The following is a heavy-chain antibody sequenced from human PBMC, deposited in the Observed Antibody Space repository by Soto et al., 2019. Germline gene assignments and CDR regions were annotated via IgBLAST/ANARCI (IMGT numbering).Heavy chain of an antibody. CDR2: SYYSGIT. V-gene: IGHV4-31*03. CDR3: ARGSSIAGLYYGMDV. D-gene: IGHD6-6*01. CDR1: GGSISSGGSN. Sequence: SETLSLTCPVSGGSISSGGSNWTWFRQHPGKGLDWIGYSYYSGITYYNPSLKSRVTISLDTSKNQFSLKLSSVTAADTAVYYCARGSSIAGLYYGMDVWGPGTTVTVSS. J-gene: IGHJ6*02.